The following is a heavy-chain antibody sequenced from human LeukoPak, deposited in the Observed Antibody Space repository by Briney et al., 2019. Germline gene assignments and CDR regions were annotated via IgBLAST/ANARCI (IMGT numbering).Heavy chain of an antibody. CDR2: IYYSGST. D-gene: IGHD4-23*01. V-gene: IGHV4-31*03. J-gene: IGHJ4*02. Sequence: SQTLSLTCSVSGGSISSGGYYWSWIRQHPGKGLEWIGYIYYSGSTYYNPSLKSRVTISVDTSKNQFSLKLSSVTAADTAVYYCARVSAVVTQAFDYWGQGTLVTVSS. CDR3: ARVSAVVTQAFDY. CDR1: GGSISSGGYY.